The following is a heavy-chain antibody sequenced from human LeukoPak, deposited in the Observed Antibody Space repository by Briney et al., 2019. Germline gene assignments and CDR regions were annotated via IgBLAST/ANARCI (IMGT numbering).Heavy chain of an antibody. V-gene: IGHV1-2*02. CDR3: ARESERYFDWLLSYYGMDV. Sequence: ASVKVSCKASGYTFTGYYMHWVRQAPGQGLEWMGWINPNSGGTNYAQKFQGRVTMTRDTSISTAYMELSRPRSEDTAVYYCARESERYFDWLLSYYGMDVWGQGTTVTVSS. CDR1: GYTFTGYY. CDR2: INPNSGGT. J-gene: IGHJ6*02. D-gene: IGHD3-9*01.